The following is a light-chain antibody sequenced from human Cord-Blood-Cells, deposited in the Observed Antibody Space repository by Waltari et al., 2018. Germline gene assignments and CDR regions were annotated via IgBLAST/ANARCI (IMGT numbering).Light chain of an antibody. CDR2: DAS. CDR3: QQRSNWHT. Sequence: EIVLTQPPATLSLSPGERATLSCRASQSVSSYLAWYQQKPCQAPRLLIYDASMRATGISARCSSSARGKYFTLTSSSLDPEDFAVYYCQQRSNWHTFGPGTKVDIK. J-gene: IGKJ3*01. CDR1: QSVSSY. V-gene: IGKV3D-11*02.